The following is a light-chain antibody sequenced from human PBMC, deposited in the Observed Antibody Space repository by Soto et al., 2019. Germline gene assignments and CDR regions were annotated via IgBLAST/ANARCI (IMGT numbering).Light chain of an antibody. Sequence: QSVLTQPRSVSGSPGQSVTISCTGTSSDVGGYNYVSWYQQHPGKAPKLMIYDVSKRPSGVPDRFSGSKSGNAASLTISGLQAEDEADYYCCSYAGSRYVXGTGTKVTVL. J-gene: IGLJ1*01. CDR3: CSYAGSRYV. CDR1: SSDVGGYNY. V-gene: IGLV2-11*01. CDR2: DVS.